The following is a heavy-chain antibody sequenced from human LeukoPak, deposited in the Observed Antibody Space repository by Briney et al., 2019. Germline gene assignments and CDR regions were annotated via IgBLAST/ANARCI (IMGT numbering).Heavy chain of an antibody. CDR1: GFPFTRFY. J-gene: IGHJ4*02. V-gene: IGHV3-11*04. CDR2: IGLSGPPL. Sequence: GGSLRLSCAVSGFPFTRFYMSWIRQAPGKGQEWISYIGLSGPPLDYADSVRGRFTISRDNAKNSLYLDMNSLRAEDTAVYYCARKDFGSGSFSYWGQGTLVTVSS. CDR3: ARKDFGSGSFSY. D-gene: IGHD5-12*01.